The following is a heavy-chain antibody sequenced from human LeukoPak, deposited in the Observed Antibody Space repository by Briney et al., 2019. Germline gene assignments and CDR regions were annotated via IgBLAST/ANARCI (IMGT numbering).Heavy chain of an antibody. V-gene: IGHV3-72*01. J-gene: IGHJ4*02. D-gene: IGHD1-26*01. CDR3: ARAISGSYHDY. Sequence: GGSLRLSCAASGFTFSDHYIDWVPQAPGKGLEWVGRTRDKAKSHTTEYAASVKGRFTISRDDSKNSLYLQMNSLKTEDTAVYYCARAISGSYHDYWSQGTLVTVSS. CDR2: TRDKAKSHTT. CDR1: GFTFSDHY.